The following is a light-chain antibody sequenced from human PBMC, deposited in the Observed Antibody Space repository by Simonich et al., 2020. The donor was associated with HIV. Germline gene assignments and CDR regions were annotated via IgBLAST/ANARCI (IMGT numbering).Light chain of an antibody. Sequence: DIVMTQSPDSLAVSLGERATINCKSSQSVLSSSNNKNYLVWFQQKPGQPPKLLIYWASTRESGVPDRFSGSGSGPDFTLTISSLQAEDVAVYYCQQYYSSPRTFGQGTKVEIK. CDR1: QSVLSSSNNKNY. CDR3: QQYYSSPRT. J-gene: IGKJ1*01. V-gene: IGKV4-1*01. CDR2: WAS.